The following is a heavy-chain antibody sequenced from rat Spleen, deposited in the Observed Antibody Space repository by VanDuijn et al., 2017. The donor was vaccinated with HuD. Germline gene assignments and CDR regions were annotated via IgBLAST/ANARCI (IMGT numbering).Heavy chain of an antibody. Sequence: EVQLVESGGGLVQPGRSLKLSCAASGFTYSDYVMAWVRQAPTKGLEWVASISTGGGNTYYRDSVKGRFTISRDNAKSTLYLQMDSLKSEDTATYYCVSHGARLSRFAYWGQGTLVTVSS. CDR3: VSHGARLSRFAY. V-gene: IGHV5S23*01. J-gene: IGHJ3*01. D-gene: IGHD1-4*01. CDR1: GFTYSDYV. CDR2: ISTGGGNT.